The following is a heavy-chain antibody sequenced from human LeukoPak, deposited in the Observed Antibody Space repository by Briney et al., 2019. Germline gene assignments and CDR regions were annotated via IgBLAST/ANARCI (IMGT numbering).Heavy chain of an antibody. V-gene: IGHV3-33*01. D-gene: IGHD3-16*01. Sequence: GGSLRLSCAASGFTFSSYGMHWVRQAPGKGLEWVAVIWYDGSNKYYADSVKGRFTISRDNSKNTLYLQMNSLRAEDTAVYYCARVNVCPRCHFDYWGQGTLVTVSS. J-gene: IGHJ4*02. CDR2: IWYDGSNK. CDR1: GFTFSSYG. CDR3: ARVNVCPRCHFDY.